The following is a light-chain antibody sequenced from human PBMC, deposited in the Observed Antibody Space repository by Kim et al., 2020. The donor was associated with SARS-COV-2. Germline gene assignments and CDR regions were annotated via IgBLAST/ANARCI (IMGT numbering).Light chain of an antibody. CDR2: QAS. CDR1: QSVSDW. Sequence: SASVGDRVTITCRASQSVSDWLAWYQQKPGKPPKLLIYQASTSQSGVPSRFSGRRSGTEFTLTITSLQPDDFATYYCQQYYSFPSTFAQGTKLEI. V-gene: IGKV1-5*03. J-gene: IGKJ2*01. CDR3: QQYYSFPST.